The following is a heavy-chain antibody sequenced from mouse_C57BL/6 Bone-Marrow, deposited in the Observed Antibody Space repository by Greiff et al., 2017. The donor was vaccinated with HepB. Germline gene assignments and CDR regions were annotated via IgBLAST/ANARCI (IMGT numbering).Heavy chain of an antibody. V-gene: IGHV1-15*01. D-gene: IGHD1-1*01. CDR3: TRSFTTVVARGYYYAMDY. Sequence: QVQLQQSGAELVRPGASVTLSCKASGYTFTDYEMHWVKQTPVHGLEWIGAIDPETGGTAYNQKFKGKAILTADKSSSTAYMELRSLTSEDSAVYYCTRSFTTVVARGYYYAMDYWGQGTSGTVSS. CDR2: IDPETGGT. CDR1: GYTFTDYE. J-gene: IGHJ4*01.